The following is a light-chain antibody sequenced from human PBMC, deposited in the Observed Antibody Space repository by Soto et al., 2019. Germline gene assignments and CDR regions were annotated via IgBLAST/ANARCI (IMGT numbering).Light chain of an antibody. CDR3: QQSYSTPLT. CDR2: AAS. Sequence: DSQMPQSPSTLSASIGDSVTITCRASEDIRSWLGWYQQKPGEAPKLLIFAASSLQSGVPSRFSGSGSGTHFTLTITSLQPEDFATYYCQQSYSTPLTCGQGTRLEIK. J-gene: IGKJ5*01. CDR1: EDIRSW. V-gene: IGKV1-12*01.